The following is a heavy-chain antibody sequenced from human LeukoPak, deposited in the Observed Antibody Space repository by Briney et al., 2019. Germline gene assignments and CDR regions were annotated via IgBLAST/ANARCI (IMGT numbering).Heavy chain of an antibody. CDR1: GGSISSSSYY. V-gene: IGHV4-39*07. J-gene: IGHJ6*02. CDR2: IYYSGST. CDR3: ARASGYGYYYYGMDV. Sequence: SETLSLTCTVSGGSISSSSYYWGWIRQPPGKGLEWIGSIYYSGSTYYNPSLKSRVTISVDTSKNQFSLKLSSVTAVDTAVYYCARASGYGYYYYGMDVWGQGTTVTVSS. D-gene: IGHD5-12*01.